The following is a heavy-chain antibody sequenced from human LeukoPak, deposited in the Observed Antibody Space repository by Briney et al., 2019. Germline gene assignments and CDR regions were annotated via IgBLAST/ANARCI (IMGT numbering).Heavy chain of an antibody. J-gene: IGHJ4*02. CDR1: GGSISSSSLY. D-gene: IGHD1-1*01. V-gene: IGHV4-39*01. Sequence: SETLSLTCTVSGGSISSSSLYWGWVRQPPGKGLEWIASIHYSGATYHNPSLKSRVTISIDTSKSQFSLNLSSVTAADTAVYYCAGTLGGLQLASSDYWGQGTLVTVSS. CDR2: IHYSGAT. CDR3: AGTLGGLQLASSDY.